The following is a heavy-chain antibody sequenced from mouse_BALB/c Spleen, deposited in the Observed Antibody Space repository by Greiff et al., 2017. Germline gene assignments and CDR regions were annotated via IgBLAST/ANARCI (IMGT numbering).Heavy chain of an antibody. CDR2: INPNNGGT. D-gene: IGHD1-1*01. CDR3: ARRSSYGSSPYYYAMDY. CDR1: GYTFTDYN. Sequence: EVKLQESGPELVKPGASVKIPCKASGYTFTDYNMDWVKQSHGKSLEWIGDINPNNGGTIYNQKFKGKATLTVDKSSSTAYMELRSLTSEDTAVYYCARRSSYGSSPYYYAMDYWGQGTSVTVSS. V-gene: IGHV1-18*01. J-gene: IGHJ4*01.